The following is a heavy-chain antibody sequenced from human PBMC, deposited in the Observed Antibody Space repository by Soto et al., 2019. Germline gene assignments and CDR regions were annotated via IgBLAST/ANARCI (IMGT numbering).Heavy chain of an antibody. CDR1: GGSISSGGYY. V-gene: IGHV4-31*03. D-gene: IGHD6-6*01. CDR3: ARLAGLVPSSSLLWYFDY. J-gene: IGHJ4*02. Sequence: PSETLSLTCTVPGGSISSGGYYWSWIRQHPGKGLEWIGYIYYSGSTYYNPSLKSRVTISVDTSKNQFSLKLSSVTAADTAVYYCARLAGLVPSSSLLWYFDYWGEATLVTLSS. CDR2: IYYSGST.